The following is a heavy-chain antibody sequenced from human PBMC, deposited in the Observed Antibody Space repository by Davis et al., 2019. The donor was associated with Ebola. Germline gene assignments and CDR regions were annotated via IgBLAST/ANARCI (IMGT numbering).Heavy chain of an antibody. J-gene: IGHJ2*01. CDR1: GFTFSRYA. CDR3: ARRGDIVATNHWYFDL. D-gene: IGHD5-12*01. CDR2: FYYNLAT. Sequence: PAGSLRLSCAASGFTFSRYALSWVRQAPGKGLEWVGNFYYNLATHYSPSLESRVTISVDRSKNQFSLKLTSVTAADTAVYYCARRGDIVATNHWYFDLWGRGTLVTVSS. V-gene: IGHV4-4*02.